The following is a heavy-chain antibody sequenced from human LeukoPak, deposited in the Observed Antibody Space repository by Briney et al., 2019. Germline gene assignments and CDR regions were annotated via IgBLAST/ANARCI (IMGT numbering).Heavy chain of an antibody. J-gene: IGHJ4*02. CDR3: AGGWYYFDY. CDR1: GFTFSSYA. CDR2: ISYDGSNK. V-gene: IGHV3-30*04. D-gene: IGHD6-19*01. Sequence: PGGSLRLSCSASGFTFSSYAMHWVRQAPGKGLEWVAVISYDGSNKYYADSVKGRFTISRDNSKNTLYLQMNSLRAEDTAVYYCAGGWYYFDYWGQGTLVTVSS.